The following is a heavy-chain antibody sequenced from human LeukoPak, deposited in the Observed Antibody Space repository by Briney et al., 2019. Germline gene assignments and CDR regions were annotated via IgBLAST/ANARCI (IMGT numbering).Heavy chain of an antibody. Sequence: GGSLRLSFSASGFTFSSYAMHWVRQAPGKGLEWVSSISSSSSYIYYADSVKGRFTISRDNAKNSLYLQMNSLRAEDTAVYYCARDIVATIEGRDYWGQGTLVTVSS. D-gene: IGHD5-12*01. V-gene: IGHV3-21*01. CDR2: ISSSSSYI. CDR1: GFTFSSYA. CDR3: ARDIVATIEGRDY. J-gene: IGHJ4*02.